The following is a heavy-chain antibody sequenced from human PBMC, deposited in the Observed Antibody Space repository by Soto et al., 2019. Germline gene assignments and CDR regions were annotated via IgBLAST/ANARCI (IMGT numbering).Heavy chain of an antibody. J-gene: IGHJ4*02. CDR3: ARVPVLLLFGEFH. V-gene: IGHV3-48*01. D-gene: IGHD3-10*01. CDR2: ISISSSTI. Sequence: GSLRLSCAASGFTFSSYSMNWVRQAPGKGLEWVSYISISSSTIYYADSVKGRFTISRDNAKNSLYLQMNSLRAEDTAVHYCARVPVLLLFGEFHWGQGTLVTVSS. CDR1: GFTFSSYS.